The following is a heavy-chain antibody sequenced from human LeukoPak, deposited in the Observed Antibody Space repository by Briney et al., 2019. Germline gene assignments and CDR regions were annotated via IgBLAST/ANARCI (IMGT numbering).Heavy chain of an antibody. V-gene: IGHV4-4*07. CDR2: IYSSGST. D-gene: IGHD3-10*01. CDR1: GGSISTYY. CDR3: ARDPMGYYYGSGRPYYYGMDV. J-gene: IGHJ6*02. Sequence: SETLSLTCTVSGGSISTYYWSWIRQPAGKGPEWIGRIYSSGSTNYNPSLKSRVTMSVDTSKNQFSLKLSSATAADTAVYYCARDPMGYYYGSGRPYYYGMDVWGQGTTVTVSS.